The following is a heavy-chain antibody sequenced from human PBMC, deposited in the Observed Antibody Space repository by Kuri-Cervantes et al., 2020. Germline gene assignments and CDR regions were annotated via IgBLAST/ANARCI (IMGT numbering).Heavy chain of an antibody. CDR3: ARAPYNWNYAYGMDV. J-gene: IGHJ6*02. V-gene: IGHV3-30*03. CDR2: ISYDGSNK. CDR1: GFTFSSYS. Sequence: GESLKISCAASGFTFSSYSMNWVRQAPGKGLEWMAVISYDGSNKYYADSVKGRITISRDNSKNTLYLQMSTLRAEDTAVYYCARAPYNWNYAYGMDVWGQGTTVTVSS. D-gene: IGHD1-7*01.